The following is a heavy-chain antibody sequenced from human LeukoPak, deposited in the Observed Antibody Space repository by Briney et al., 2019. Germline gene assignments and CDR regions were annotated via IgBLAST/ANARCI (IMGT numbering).Heavy chain of an antibody. D-gene: IGHD6-13*01. Sequence: PGGSLRLSCATSGFTFDDFAMHWVRQGPERGLEWVSGISWNSASVAYADSVKGRFTISRDNAKNSLYLQMTSLRPEDTAFYFCTKATRIAATGTTWFDPWGQGTLVSVSS. CDR1: GFTFDDFA. CDR3: TKATRIAATGTTWFDP. CDR2: ISWNSASV. J-gene: IGHJ5*02. V-gene: IGHV3-9*01.